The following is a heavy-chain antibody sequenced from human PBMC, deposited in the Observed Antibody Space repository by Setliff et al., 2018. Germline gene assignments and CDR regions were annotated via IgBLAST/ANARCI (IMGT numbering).Heavy chain of an antibody. J-gene: IGHJ3*02. CDR1: GFTVSAND. CDR3: VKDQYHYDSGSYFHAFHI. V-gene: IGHV3-53*01. D-gene: IGHD3-10*01. CDR2: LYDDGSK. Sequence: GSLRLSCAASGFTVSANDMSWVRQAPGKGLEWISLLYDDGSKFYADSVKGRFTISRDNSKNMLYLQMSSLRPEDSAVYYCVKDQYHYDSGSYFHAFHIWGQGTMVTVSS.